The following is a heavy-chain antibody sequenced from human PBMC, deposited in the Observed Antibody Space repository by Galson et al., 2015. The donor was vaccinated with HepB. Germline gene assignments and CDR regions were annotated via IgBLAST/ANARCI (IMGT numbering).Heavy chain of an antibody. CDR1: GGSISSSDEH. D-gene: IGHD1-26*01. CDR2: MYYSGST. J-gene: IGHJ4*02. Sequence: ETLSLTCTVSGGSISSSDEHWGWIRQPPGQGLEWIGSMYYSGSTFYNPSLKSRVTISVDTSMNQFSLELSSVTAADSAVYFCSRHGSSGATRGWSQGTLVTVSS. CDR3: SRHGSSGATRG. V-gene: IGHV4-39*01.